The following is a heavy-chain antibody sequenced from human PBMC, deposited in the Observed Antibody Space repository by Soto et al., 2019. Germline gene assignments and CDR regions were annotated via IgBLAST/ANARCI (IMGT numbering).Heavy chain of an antibody. CDR1: GFTVSSNY. CDR2: IYSGGST. Sequence: GGSLRLSCAASGFTVSSNYMSWVRQAPGKGLEWVSVIYSGGSTYYADSVKGRFTISRDNSKNTLYLQMNSLRAEDTAVYYCARDGSIFGVVTDAFDIPGQGTTVTVSS. CDR3: ARDGSIFGVVTDAFDI. V-gene: IGHV3-66*01. D-gene: IGHD3-3*01. J-gene: IGHJ3*02.